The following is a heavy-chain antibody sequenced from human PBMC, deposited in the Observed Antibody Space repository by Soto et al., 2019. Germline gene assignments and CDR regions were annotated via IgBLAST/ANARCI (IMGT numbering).Heavy chain of an antibody. D-gene: IGHD2-8*01. V-gene: IGHV4-30-4*01. CDR3: ARAHMYATPYYYYYYGMDV. J-gene: IGHJ6*02. CDR2: IYYSGST. CDR1: GGSISSGDYY. Sequence: PSETLSLTCTVSGGSISSGDYYWSWIRQPPGKGLEWIGYIYYSGSTYYNPSLKSRVTISVDTSKNQFSLKLSSVTAADTAVYYCARAHMYATPYYYYYYGMDVWGQGTTVTVSS.